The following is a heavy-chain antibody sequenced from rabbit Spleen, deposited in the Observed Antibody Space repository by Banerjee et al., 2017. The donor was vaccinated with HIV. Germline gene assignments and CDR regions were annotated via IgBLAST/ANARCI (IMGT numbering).Heavy chain of an antibody. CDR1: GVSFSFTSY. V-gene: IGHV1S45*01. D-gene: IGHD8-1*01. J-gene: IGHJ6*01. Sequence: QEQLEESGGGLVKPGASLPLTCTASGVSFSFTSYICWVRQAPGKGLEWIACVYADSSGSTYSATWAKGRFTISRTSSTTVTLQMTSLTVADTATYFCARDTGSSFSSYGMDLWGPGTLVT. CDR3: ARDTGSSFSSYGMDL. CDR2: VYADSSGST.